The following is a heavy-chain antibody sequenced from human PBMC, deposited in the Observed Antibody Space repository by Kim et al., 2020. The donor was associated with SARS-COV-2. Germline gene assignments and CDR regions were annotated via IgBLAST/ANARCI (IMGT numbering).Heavy chain of an antibody. CDR3: ARGVYDSDAFDI. D-gene: IGHD3-3*01. V-gene: IGHV4-59*09. Sequence: NYNPSLKSRVTISVDTSKNQFSLKLSSVTAADTAVYYCARGVYDSDAFDIWGQGTMVTVSS. J-gene: IGHJ3*02.